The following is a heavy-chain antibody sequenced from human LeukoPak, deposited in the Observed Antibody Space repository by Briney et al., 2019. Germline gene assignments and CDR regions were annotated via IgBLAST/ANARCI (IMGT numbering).Heavy chain of an antibody. Sequence: GGSLRLSCAASGFIFSSYCMNWVRQAPGKGLEWISFISSVSSTIYYADSVKGRFNISRDNVKNSLYLQMNGLRAEDTAVYYCARVHGGYPFDQWGQGTLVTVSS. J-gene: IGHJ4*02. CDR1: GFIFSSYC. V-gene: IGHV3-48*01. CDR3: ARVHGGYPFDQ. D-gene: IGHD2-15*01. CDR2: ISSVSSTI.